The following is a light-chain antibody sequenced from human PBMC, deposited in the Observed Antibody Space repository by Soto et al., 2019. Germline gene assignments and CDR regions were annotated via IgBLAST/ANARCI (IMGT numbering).Light chain of an antibody. V-gene: IGKV3-20*01. CDR2: GAS. Sequence: EIVLTQSPGNLSLSPGEGATLSCRASQSVRSNYLAWYQQKPGQAPRLLIYGASSRATGIPDRFSGTGSGTDFTLTISRLEPEDFAVYYCQQYGGSPYTFGQGTKLEIK. CDR1: QSVRSNY. CDR3: QQYGGSPYT. J-gene: IGKJ2*01.